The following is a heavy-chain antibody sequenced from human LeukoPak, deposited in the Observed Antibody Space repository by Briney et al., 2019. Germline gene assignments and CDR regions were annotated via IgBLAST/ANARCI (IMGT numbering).Heavy chain of an antibody. V-gene: IGHV4-39*07. J-gene: IGHJ1*01. CDR3: ASGITMIVVGEYFQH. Sequence: SETLSLTCTVSGGSISSSSYYWGWIRQPPGKGLEWIGSIYYSGSTYYNPSLKSRVTISVDTSKNQFSLKLSSVTAADTAVYYCASGITMIVVGEYFQHWGQGTLVTVSS. CDR2: IYYSGST. CDR1: GGSISSSSYY. D-gene: IGHD3-22*01.